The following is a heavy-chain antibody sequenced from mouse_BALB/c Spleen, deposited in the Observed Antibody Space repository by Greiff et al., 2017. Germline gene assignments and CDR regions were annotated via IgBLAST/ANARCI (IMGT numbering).Heavy chain of an antibody. CDR1: GFAFSSYD. J-gene: IGHJ2*01. V-gene: IGHV5-12-1*01. CDR3: ARQKDFDY. CDR2: ISSGGGST. Sequence: DVQLVESGGGLVKPGGSLKLSCAASGFAFSSYDMSWVRQTPEKRLEWVAYISSGGGSTYYPDTVKGRFTISRDNAKNTLYLQMSSLKSEDTAMYYCARQKDFDYWGQGTTLTVSS.